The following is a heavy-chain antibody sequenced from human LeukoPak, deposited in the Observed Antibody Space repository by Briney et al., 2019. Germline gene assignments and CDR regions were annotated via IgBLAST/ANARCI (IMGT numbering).Heavy chain of an antibody. Sequence: SETLSLTCTVSGYSISSGYYWGWIRQPPGKGLEWIGSIYHSGSTYYNPSLKSRVTISVDTSKNQFSLKLSSVTAADTAVYYCARGNSDDYYDSSGYPYYFDYWGQGTLVTVSS. V-gene: IGHV4-38-2*02. CDR1: GYSISSGYY. CDR2: IYHSGST. J-gene: IGHJ4*02. D-gene: IGHD3-22*01. CDR3: ARGNSDDYYDSSGYPYYFDY.